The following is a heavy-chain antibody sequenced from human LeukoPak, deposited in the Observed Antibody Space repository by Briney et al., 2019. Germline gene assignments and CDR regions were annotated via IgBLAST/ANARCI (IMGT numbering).Heavy chain of an antibody. J-gene: IGHJ4*02. D-gene: IGHD6-19*01. CDR3: ARFSVPETYFDY. CDR1: GGSISSYY. Sequence: SETLSLTCTVSGGSISSYYWSWVRQPPGKGLEWIGYIYYSGSTNYNPSLKSRGTISVDTSKNHFSLKLSSVTAADTAVYYCARFSVPETYFDYWGQGTLVTVSS. V-gene: IGHV4-59*01. CDR2: IYYSGST.